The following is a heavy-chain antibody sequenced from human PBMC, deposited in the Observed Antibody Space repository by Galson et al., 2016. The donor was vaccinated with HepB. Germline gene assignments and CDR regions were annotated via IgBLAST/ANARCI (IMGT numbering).Heavy chain of an antibody. CDR1: GFSFKNYD. CDR2: IDAAGAT. V-gene: IGHV3-13*01. D-gene: IGHD3-10*02. J-gene: IGHJ4*02. CDR3: AKGNVLPDN. Sequence: SLRLSCAASGFSFKNYDMHWVRQTTGKGLEWVSTIDAAGATYYADSVKGRFTISRDNSRSTLYLQMNSLRAEDTAVYYCAKGNVLPDNWGLGTLVTVSS.